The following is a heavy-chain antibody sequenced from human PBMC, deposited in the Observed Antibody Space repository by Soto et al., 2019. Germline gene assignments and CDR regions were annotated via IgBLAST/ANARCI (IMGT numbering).Heavy chain of an antibody. CDR2: IYYSGST. CDR1: GDSVSSGSYY. J-gene: IGHJ3*02. Sequence: LSLTCTVSGDSVSSGSYYWSWVRQPPWKVLEWIGYIYYSGSTNYNPSIKSRVTISVDTSKKQFSLKLRSVTAADTDVYYCALQRSWNYDMGAFDSWGQGTMVTV. V-gene: IGHV4-61*01. D-gene: IGHD1-7*01. CDR3: ALQRSWNYDMGAFDS.